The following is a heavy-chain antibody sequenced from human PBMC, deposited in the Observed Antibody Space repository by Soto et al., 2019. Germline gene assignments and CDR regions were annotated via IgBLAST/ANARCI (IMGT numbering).Heavy chain of an antibody. CDR2: IYYSGST. V-gene: IGHV4-59*01. D-gene: IGHD3-22*01. CDR3: ARAWGYYDSSGYPAWYFDL. J-gene: IGHJ2*01. Sequence: SETLSLTCTDSGGSISSYYWSWIRQPPGKGLEWIGYIYYSGSTNYNPSLKSRVTISVDTSKNQFSLKLSSVTAADTAVYYCARAWGYYDSSGYPAWYFDLWGRGTLVTVSS. CDR1: GGSISSYY.